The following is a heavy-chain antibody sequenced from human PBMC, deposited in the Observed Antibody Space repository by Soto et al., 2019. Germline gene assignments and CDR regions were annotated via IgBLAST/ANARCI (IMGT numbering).Heavy chain of an antibody. J-gene: IGHJ6*02. CDR1: GGTFTSYA. V-gene: IGHV1-69*13. CDR2: IIPMFGKP. D-gene: IGHD2-8*01. CDR3: ARSMQTNYFYCMDV. Sequence: ASVKVSCKASGGTFTSYAINWVRQTPGQGLEWMGGIIPMFGKPNFAPKFQGRVSITADESTSTAYMEVSRLKSEDTAVYYWARSMQTNYFYCMDVWGPGTTATVSS.